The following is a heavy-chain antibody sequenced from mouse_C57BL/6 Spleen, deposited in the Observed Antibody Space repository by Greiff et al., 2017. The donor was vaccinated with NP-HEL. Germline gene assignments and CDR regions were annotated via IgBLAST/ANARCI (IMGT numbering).Heavy chain of an antibody. V-gene: IGHV1-26*01. D-gene: IGHD3-2*02. CDR1: GYTFTDYY. CDR3: ARGAQVNYFDY. J-gene: IGHJ2*01. Sequence: EVQLQQSGPELVKPGASVKISCKASGYTFTDYYMNWVKQSHGKSLEWIGDINPNNGGTSYIQKFKGKATLTVDKSSSTAYMELRSLTSEDSAVYYCARGAQVNYFDYWGQGTTLTVSS. CDR2: INPNNGGT.